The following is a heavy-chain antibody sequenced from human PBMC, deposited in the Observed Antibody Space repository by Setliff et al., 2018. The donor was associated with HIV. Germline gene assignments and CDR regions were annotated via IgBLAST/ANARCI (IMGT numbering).Heavy chain of an antibody. CDR1: EFTFRTHA. V-gene: IGHV3-23*01. CDR3: ARVLREARSAVGYLQH. CDR2: ISGSGGST. J-gene: IGHJ1*01. Sequence: GGSLRLSCAASEFTFRTHAMSWVRQAPGKGLEWVSGISGSGGSTYYADSVKGRFTISRDNSKNTLFLRMNSLRADDTAVYYCARVLREARSAVGYLQHWGQGTLVTVSS. D-gene: IGHD1-26*01.